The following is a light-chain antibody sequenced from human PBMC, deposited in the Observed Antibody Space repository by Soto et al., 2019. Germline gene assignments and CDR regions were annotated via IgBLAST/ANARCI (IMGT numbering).Light chain of an antibody. CDR2: GAS. Sequence: EIVMTQSPATLSVSPGQRVTLSCRAGQSVGTSIAWYQQKPGQAPRLLIYGASSRATGIPDRFTGSGSGTDFTLTISRLEPEDFAVFYCHQYGSSPQTFGQGTKVDI. J-gene: IGKJ1*01. V-gene: IGKV3-20*01. CDR3: HQYGSSPQT. CDR1: QSVGTS.